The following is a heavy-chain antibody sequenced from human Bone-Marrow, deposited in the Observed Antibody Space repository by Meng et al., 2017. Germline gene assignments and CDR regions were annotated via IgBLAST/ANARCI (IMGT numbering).Heavy chain of an antibody. V-gene: IGHV4-34*01. CDR3: ASWIYSCGWQ. J-gene: IGHJ4*02. CDR2: INHSGRT. Sequence: QVQLQQWGAGLLKPSETLSLTCAVYGGSFSGYYWSWIRQPPGKGLEWIGEINHSGRTNYNPSLKSRVTISVDTSKNQFSLKLSSVTAADTAVYYCASWIYSCGWQWGQGALVTVSS. CDR1: GGSFSGYY. D-gene: IGHD6-19*01.